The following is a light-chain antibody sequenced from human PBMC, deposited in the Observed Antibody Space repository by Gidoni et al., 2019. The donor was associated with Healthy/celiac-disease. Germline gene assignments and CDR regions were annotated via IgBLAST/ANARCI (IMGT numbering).Light chain of an antibody. J-gene: IGKJ2*01. CDR1: QSISSY. Sequence: IQMTQSAASLSASVGDRVTITCRASQSISSYLNWYQQKPGKAPKLLIYAASSLQSGVPSRFSGSGSGTAFTLTISSLHPDDFAPYYCQQSYSTPLYTFGQGTKLEIK. CDR2: AAS. V-gene: IGKV1-39*01. CDR3: QQSYSTPLYT.